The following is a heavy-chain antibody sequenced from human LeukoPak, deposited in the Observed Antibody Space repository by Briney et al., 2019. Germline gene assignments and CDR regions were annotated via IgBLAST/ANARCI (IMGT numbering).Heavy chain of an antibody. CDR2: IYYSGSP. Sequence: SETLSLTCTVSGASISSYYWNWIRQTPGKGLEWIGYIYYSGSPKYSPSLKSRVTISLDTSKKQFSLRLNSVTAADTAVYYRARDTRNYDSSGYYYFDYWGQGTLVTVSS. D-gene: IGHD3-22*01. V-gene: IGHV4-59*01. J-gene: IGHJ4*02. CDR1: GASISSYY. CDR3: ARDTRNYDSSGYYYFDY.